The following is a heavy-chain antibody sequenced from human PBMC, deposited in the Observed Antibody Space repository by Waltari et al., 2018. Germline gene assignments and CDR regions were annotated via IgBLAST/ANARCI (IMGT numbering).Heavy chain of an antibody. CDR2: IYTSGST. D-gene: IGHD1-26*01. V-gene: IGHV4-61*02. CDR1: GGSISSGSYY. Sequence: QVHLQESGPGLVKPSQTLSLTCTVYGGSISSGSYYWNWLRPPAGKGLEWIGRIYTSGSTNYNPSLKSRVTISVDTSKNQFSLKLSSVTAADTAVYYCARGWELNRLSSFDYWGQGTLVTVSS. CDR3: ARGWELNRLSSFDY. J-gene: IGHJ4*02.